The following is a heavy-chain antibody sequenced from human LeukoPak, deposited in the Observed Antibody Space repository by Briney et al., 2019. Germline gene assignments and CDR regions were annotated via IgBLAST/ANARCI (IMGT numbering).Heavy chain of an antibody. V-gene: IGHV3-23*01. CDR3: ATYSSSWYCFDY. CDR1: GFTFSSYL. CDR2: ISGSGGST. J-gene: IGHJ4*02. D-gene: IGHD6-13*01. Sequence: PGGSLRLSCAASGFTFSSYLMTWVRQAPGKGLEWVSAISGSGGSTYYADSVKGRFTISRDNSKNTLYLQMNSLRAEDTAVYYCATYSSSWYCFDYWGQGTLVTVSS.